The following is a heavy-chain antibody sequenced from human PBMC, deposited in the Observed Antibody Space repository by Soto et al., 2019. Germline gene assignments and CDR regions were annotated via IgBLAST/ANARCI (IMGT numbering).Heavy chain of an antibody. V-gene: IGHV3-11*06. D-gene: IGHD2-8*01. J-gene: IGHJ4*02. CDR1: GFTFSDYY. CDR2: IISSSSYT. Sequence: PGGSLRLSCAASGFTFSDYYMSWIRQAPGKGLEWVSYIISSSSYTNYADSVKGRFTISRDNAKNSLYLQMNSLRAEDTAVYYCARTPDCTNGVCSAGFDYWGQGTLVTVSS. CDR3: ARTPDCTNGVCSAGFDY.